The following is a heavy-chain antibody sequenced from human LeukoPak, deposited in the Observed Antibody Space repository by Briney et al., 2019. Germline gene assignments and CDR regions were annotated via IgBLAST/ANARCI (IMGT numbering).Heavy chain of an antibody. CDR1: GGSFSGYY. J-gene: IGHJ4*02. D-gene: IGHD5-18*01. CDR2: INHSGST. Sequence: PSETLSLTCAVYGGSFSGYYWSWIRQPPGKGLEWIGEINHSGSTNYNPSLKSRVTISVDTSKNQFSLKRSSVTAADTAVYYCASPGIRGYSYGLYFWGQGTLVTVSS. V-gene: IGHV4-34*01. CDR3: ASPGIRGYSYGLYF.